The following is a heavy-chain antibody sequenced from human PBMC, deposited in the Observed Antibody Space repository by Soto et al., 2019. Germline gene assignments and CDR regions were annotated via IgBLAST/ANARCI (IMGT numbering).Heavy chain of an antibody. D-gene: IGHD6-6*01. J-gene: IGHJ6*02. V-gene: IGHV5-10-1*01. CDR3: ARLELLGQLAREYYYYYGMDV. Sequence: GESLKISCKGSGYSFTSYWISWVRQMPGKGLEWMGRIDPSDSYTNYSPSFQGHATISADKSISTAYLQWSSLKASDTAMYYCARLELLGQLAREYYYYYGMDVWGQGTTVTVSS. CDR2: IDPSDSYT. CDR1: GYSFTSYW.